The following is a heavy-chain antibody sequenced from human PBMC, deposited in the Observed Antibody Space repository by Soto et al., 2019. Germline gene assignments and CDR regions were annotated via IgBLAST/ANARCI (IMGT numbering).Heavy chain of an antibody. CDR3: ASVRPVLRFLEWLPNWSDP. D-gene: IGHD3-3*01. CDR1: GGSFSGYY. V-gene: IGHV4-34*01. J-gene: IGHJ5*02. CDR2: INHSGST. Sequence: ETLSLTCAVYGGSFSGYYWSWIRQPPGKGLEWIGEINHSGSTNYNPSLKSRVTISVDTSKNQFSLKLSSVTAADTAVYYCASVRPVLRFLEWLPNWSDPWGQGTLVTVSS.